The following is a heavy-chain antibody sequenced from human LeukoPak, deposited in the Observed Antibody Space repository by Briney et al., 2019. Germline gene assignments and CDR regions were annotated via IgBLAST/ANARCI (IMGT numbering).Heavy chain of an antibody. CDR3: AKGMATILPYFDY. V-gene: IGHV3-30*18. CDR2: ISYDGSNK. D-gene: IGHD5-12*01. Sequence: GRSLRLSCAASGFSFTSYGMHWVRQAPGKGLEWVAVISYDGSNKYYADSVKGRFTISRDNSKNTLYLQMNSLRAEDTAVYYCAKGMATILPYFDYWGQGTLVTVSS. J-gene: IGHJ4*02. CDR1: GFSFTSYG.